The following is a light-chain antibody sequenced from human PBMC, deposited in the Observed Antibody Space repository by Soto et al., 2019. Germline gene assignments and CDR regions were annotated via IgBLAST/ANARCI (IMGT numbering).Light chain of an antibody. CDR2: GAS. CDR1: QGIGSW. Sequence: DFQMTQSPSSVSASVGDTVTITCRASQGIGSWLGWYQQKPGKAPQLLIYGASSLQSGVPPRFSGSASETDFTLIISSLQPEDFASYYCQQANSFPLTFGGGTKVEIK. V-gene: IGKV1-12*01. CDR3: QQANSFPLT. J-gene: IGKJ4*01.